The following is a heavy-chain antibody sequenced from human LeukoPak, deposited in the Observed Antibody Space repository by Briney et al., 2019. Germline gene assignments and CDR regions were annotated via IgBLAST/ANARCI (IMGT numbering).Heavy chain of an antibody. D-gene: IGHD6-19*01. CDR1: GFTFSIYW. CDR3: VRDAAGWSRDY. CDR2: INSHGTST. Sequence: GGSLRLSCAASGFTFSIYWMSWVRQGPGKGLVWVSRINSHGTSTNYADSVKGRFTISRDDARNSLSLEMSTLRAEDTAIYYCVRDAAGWSRDYWGQGTLVTVSP. V-gene: IGHV3-74*01. J-gene: IGHJ4*02.